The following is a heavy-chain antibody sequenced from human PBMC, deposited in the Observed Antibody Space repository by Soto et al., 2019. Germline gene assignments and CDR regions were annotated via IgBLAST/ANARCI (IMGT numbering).Heavy chain of an antibody. J-gene: IGHJ4*02. CDR1: GFTFSSYA. V-gene: IGHV3-23*01. CDR3: ATVGRANYFDN. CDR2: ISGGGINT. Sequence: LRLSCAASGFTFSSYALTWVRQAPGKGLEWVSVISGGGINTLYADSVKGRFTISRDNSKNTLYLQMNSLRADDTAVYYCATVGRANYFDNWGQGTLVTV.